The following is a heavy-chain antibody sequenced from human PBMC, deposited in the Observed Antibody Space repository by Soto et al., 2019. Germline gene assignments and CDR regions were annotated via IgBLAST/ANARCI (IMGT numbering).Heavy chain of an antibody. V-gene: IGHV3-23*01. CDR1: GFTFSSYA. CDR2: ISGSGGST. CDR3: AKVVGATQIFDY. J-gene: IGHJ4*02. D-gene: IGHD1-26*01. Sequence: GGSLRLSCAASGFTFSSYAMSWVRQAPGKGLEWVSAISGSGGSTYYADSVKGRFTISRDNFKNTLYLQMNSLRAEDTAVYYCAKVVGATQIFDYWGQGTLVTVSS.